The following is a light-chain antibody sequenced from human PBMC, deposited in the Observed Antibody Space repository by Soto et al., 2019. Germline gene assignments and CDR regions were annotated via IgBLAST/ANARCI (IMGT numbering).Light chain of an antibody. Sequence: SVGDRVTITCRASHPISNYLNWYQHRPGKAPKLLIYGASTLQSGVPSRFSGSESGTDFTLTITSLQPEDCATYYCQQTYATPITFGQGTRREIK. J-gene: IGKJ5*01. CDR1: HPISNY. CDR2: GAS. CDR3: QQTYATPIT. V-gene: IGKV1-39*01.